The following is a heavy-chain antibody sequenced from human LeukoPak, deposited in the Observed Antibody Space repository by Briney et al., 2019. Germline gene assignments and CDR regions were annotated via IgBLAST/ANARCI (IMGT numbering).Heavy chain of an antibody. CDR2: ISSSGSTI. D-gene: IGHD4-17*01. CDR1: GFTLSSYE. Sequence: GGSLRLSCAASGFTLSSYEMNWVRQAPGKGLEWVSYISSSGSTIYYADSVKGRFTISRDNAKNSLYLQMNSLRAEDTAVYYCARDGERDYGDSNGAFDIWGQGTMVTVSS. V-gene: IGHV3-48*03. J-gene: IGHJ3*02. CDR3: ARDGERDYGDSNGAFDI.